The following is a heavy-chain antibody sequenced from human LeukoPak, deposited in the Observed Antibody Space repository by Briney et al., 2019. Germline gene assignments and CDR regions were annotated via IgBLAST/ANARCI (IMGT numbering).Heavy chain of an antibody. CDR1: GFTLSNSW. J-gene: IGHJ6*02. CDR2: TNGDGSDT. D-gene: IGHD1-26*01. Sequence: GGSLRLSCAASGFTLSNSWMHWVRQAPGKGLEWVSRTNGDGSDTSYADSVKGRFTISRDNSKNTLYLQMNSLRTEDTAVYYCAKGRVGANGYYYYGMDVWGQGTTVTVSS. V-gene: IGHV3-74*01. CDR3: AKGRVGANGYYYYGMDV.